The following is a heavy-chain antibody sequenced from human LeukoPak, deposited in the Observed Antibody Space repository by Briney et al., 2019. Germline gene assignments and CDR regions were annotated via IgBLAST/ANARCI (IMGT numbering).Heavy chain of an antibody. CDR2: ISTSSSYI. J-gene: IGHJ3*02. V-gene: IGHV3-21*01. D-gene: IGHD1-26*01. Sequence: PGGSLRLSCAASGFTFDDYAMNWVRQAPGKGLEWVSSISTSSSYIYYADSVKGRFTISRDNAKNSLYLQMNSLRAEDTAVYYCARDRRDPVVGNDAFDIWGQGTMVTVSS. CDR1: GFTFDDYA. CDR3: ARDRRDPVVGNDAFDI.